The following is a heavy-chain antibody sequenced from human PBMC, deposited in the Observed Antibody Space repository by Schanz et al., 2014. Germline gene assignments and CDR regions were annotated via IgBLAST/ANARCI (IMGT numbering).Heavy chain of an antibody. CDR2: ISGSGGDT. CDR1: GFSFSIFA. Sequence: EVQLLESGGGLVQPGGSLRLSCAASGFSFSIFAMTWVRQAPGQGLEWVSTISGSGGDTYPADSVKGRFTISRDNSNNTLYLQMKSLRAEDTAVYYCARGTDTAMEHRPFDYWGQGTLVTVSS. V-gene: IGHV3-23*01. D-gene: IGHD5-18*01. CDR3: ARGTDTAMEHRPFDY. J-gene: IGHJ4*02.